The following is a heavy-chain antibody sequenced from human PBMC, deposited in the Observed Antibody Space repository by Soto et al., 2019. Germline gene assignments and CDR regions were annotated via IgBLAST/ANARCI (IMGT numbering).Heavy chain of an antibody. J-gene: IGHJ4*02. CDR3: ARGNVVAIDY. CDR1: GGSISSGGYS. Sequence: QLQLQESGSGLVKPSQTLSLTCAVSGGSISSGGYSWSWIRQPPGKGLEWIGYIYHSGSTYYNPSPKSRDTITGNRSQNPFSLKLSSVTAVDTAVYYCARGNVVAIDYWGQGTLVTVSS. CDR2: IYHSGST. V-gene: IGHV4-30-2*01. D-gene: IGHD2-21*01.